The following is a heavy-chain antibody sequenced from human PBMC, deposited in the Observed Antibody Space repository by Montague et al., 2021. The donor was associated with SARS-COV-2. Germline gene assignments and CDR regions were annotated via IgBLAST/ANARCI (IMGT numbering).Heavy chain of an antibody. CDR2: IYYSGST. J-gene: IGHJ3*02. D-gene: IGHD3-22*01. Sequence: TLSLTCTVSGGSISSGGYYWSWIRQHPGKGLEWIGYIYYSGSTYYNPSRKSRVTRSVDTSKNQFSLKLSSVTAADTAVYYCARARIVVVINAFDIWGQGTMVTVSS. V-gene: IGHV4-31*03. CDR3: ARARIVVVINAFDI. CDR1: GGSISSGGYY.